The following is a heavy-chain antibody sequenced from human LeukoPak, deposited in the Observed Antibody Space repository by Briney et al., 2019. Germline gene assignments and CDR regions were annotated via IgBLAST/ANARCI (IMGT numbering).Heavy chain of an antibody. CDR1: GFTFSSYA. J-gene: IGHJ3*01. V-gene: IGHV3-23*01. Sequence: GGSLRLSCAASGFTFSSYAMNWVRQAPGKGLEWVSAISGSGGSTYYADSVRGRFTISRDNSKNTLYLQMNSLRAEDTAVYYCVRYCNGGSCYRAAFDVWGPGTMVTVSS. CDR2: ISGSGGST. CDR3: VRYCNGGSCYRAAFDV. D-gene: IGHD2-15*01.